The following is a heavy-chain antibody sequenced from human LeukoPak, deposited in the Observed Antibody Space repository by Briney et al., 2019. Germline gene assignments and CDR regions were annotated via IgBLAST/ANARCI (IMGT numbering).Heavy chain of an antibody. CDR1: GGSVSSGSYY. CDR2: IYYSGST. CDR3: ARVGATTRSFDY. V-gene: IGHV4-61*01. J-gene: IGHJ4*02. Sequence: SETLSLTCTVSGGSVSSGSYYWSWIRQPPGKGLEWIGYIYYSGSTNYNPSLKSRVTISVDTSKNQFSLKLSSVTAADTAVYYCARVGATTRSFDYWGQGALVTVSS. D-gene: IGHD1-26*01.